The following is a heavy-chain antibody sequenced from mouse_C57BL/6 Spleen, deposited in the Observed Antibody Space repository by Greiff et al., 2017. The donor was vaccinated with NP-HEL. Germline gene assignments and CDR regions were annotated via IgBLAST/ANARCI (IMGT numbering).Heavy chain of an antibody. CDR3: ARDYGYDGNYYFDY. CDR1: GFTFSSYA. J-gene: IGHJ2*01. D-gene: IGHD2-2*01. Sequence: EVQLVESGGGLVKPGGSLKLSCAASGFTFSSYAMSWVRQTPEKRLEWVATISDGGSYTYYPDNVKGRFTISRDNAKNNLYLQMSHLKSEDTAMYYCARDYGYDGNYYFDYWGQGTTLTVSS. V-gene: IGHV5-4*01. CDR2: ISDGGSYT.